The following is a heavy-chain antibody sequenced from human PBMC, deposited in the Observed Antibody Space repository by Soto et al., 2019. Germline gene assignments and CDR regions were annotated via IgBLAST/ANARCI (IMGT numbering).Heavy chain of an antibody. J-gene: IGHJ6*02. CDR2: IYNTGNT. V-gene: IGHV4-30-4*08. CDR1: GYSIRRDDYY. Sequence: SETLSLTCTVSGYSIRRDDYYWSWVRQSPGKGLEWIGYIYNTGNTYYNPSLKSRVTMSVDTSKNQVSLRLTSLTAADTAVYYCARGAKGFLEWSTPYYYYYGMDVWGQGTTVTVSS. D-gene: IGHD3-3*01. CDR3: ARGAKGFLEWSTPYYYYYGMDV.